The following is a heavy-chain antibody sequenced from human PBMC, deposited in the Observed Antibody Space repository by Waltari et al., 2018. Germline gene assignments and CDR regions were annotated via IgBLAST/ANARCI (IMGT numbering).Heavy chain of an antibody. CDR2: FSPNNGDN. D-gene: IGHD3-10*01. V-gene: IGHV1-2*02. CDR1: GYTFTGSY. J-gene: IGHJ4*02. CDR3: ARDGPGAGNDDFDY. Sequence: QVQLAQSGAEEKKPGASVTVSCKASGYTFTGSYIHWVRRAPVQGLEWMGWFSPNNGDNKYAQKFQGRVTMTRDTSINTAYMELSSLTSDDTAVYYCARDGPGAGNDDFDYWGQGTLVSVSS.